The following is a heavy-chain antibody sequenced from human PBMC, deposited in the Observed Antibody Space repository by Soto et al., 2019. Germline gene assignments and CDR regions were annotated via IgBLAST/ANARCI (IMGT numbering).Heavy chain of an antibody. J-gene: IGHJ5*02. V-gene: IGHV4-30-2*06. D-gene: IGHD6-6*01. CDR2: ICHSGST. CDR1: GGTITSGRSS. CDR3: VRESVASGPNYFDT. Sequence: PSETLSLTCSVSGGTITSGRSSWNWIRQSPGKGLEWIAYICHSGSTYYNPSLKSRVTISVDRSENQFSLKLTSVTAADTAVYYCVRESVASGPNYFDTWGPGTLVTVSS.